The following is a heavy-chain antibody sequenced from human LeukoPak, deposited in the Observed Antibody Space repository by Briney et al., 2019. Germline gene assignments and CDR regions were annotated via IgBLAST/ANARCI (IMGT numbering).Heavy chain of an antibody. CDR3: ARDEYRSRWLHP. Sequence: GGSLRLSCAASGFTFSSYWMSWVRLAPGKGLEWVANIKGDGSEKWYADSVKGRFAISRDNAQNSVHLQMNSLRAEDTAVYHCARDEYRSRWLHPWGQGTLVTVTS. D-gene: IGHD5-24*01. V-gene: IGHV3-7*01. J-gene: IGHJ5*02. CDR1: GFTFSSYW. CDR2: IKGDGSEK.